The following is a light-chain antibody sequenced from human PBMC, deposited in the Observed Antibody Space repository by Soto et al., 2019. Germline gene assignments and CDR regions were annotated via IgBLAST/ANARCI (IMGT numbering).Light chain of an antibody. CDR1: QSVSRSY. J-gene: IGKJ1*01. CDR3: QQYNNWPRT. Sequence: EIVLTQSPGTLSLSPGERAPLSCRASQSVSRSYLAWYQQKPGQAPRLLIYGASTRATGIPARFSGSGSGTDFTLTISSLQSEDFAVYYCQQYNNWPRTFGQGTKVDIK. V-gene: IGKV3D-15*01. CDR2: GAS.